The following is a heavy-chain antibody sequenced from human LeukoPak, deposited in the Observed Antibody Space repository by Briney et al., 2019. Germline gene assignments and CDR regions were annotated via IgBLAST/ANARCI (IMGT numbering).Heavy chain of an antibody. CDR2: ISYDGSNK. CDR1: GFTFSSYG. V-gene: IGHV3-30*18. D-gene: IGHD3-10*01. J-gene: IGHJ4*02. Sequence: PGGSLRLSCAASGFTFSSYGMHWVRQAPGKGLEWVAVISYDGSNKYYADSVKGRFTISRDNSKNTLYLQMNSLRAEDTAVYYCAKDRGGKRSYFDYWGQGTLVTVSS. CDR3: AKDRGGKRSYFDY.